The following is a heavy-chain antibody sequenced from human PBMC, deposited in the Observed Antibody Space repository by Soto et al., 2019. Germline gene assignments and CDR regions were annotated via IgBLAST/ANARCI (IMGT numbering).Heavy chain of an antibody. CDR2: ITPGNGNR. D-gene: IGHD6-13*01. V-gene: IGHV1-3*01. CDR1: GYSFIIYN. J-gene: IGHJ4*02. CDR3: ARGFGSSWFDY. Sequence: KVSCKASGYSFIIYNIHWGRQAPGQRLEWMAWITPGNGNRKYSQKFQGRVTITRDTSASTAYMELSSLTSEDTAVYFCARGFGSSWFDYWGQGTPVTVSS.